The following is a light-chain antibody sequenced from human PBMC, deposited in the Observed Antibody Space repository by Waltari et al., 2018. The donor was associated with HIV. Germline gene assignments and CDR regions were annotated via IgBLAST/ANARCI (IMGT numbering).Light chain of an antibody. Sequence: EIVMTQSLATFSGSPGEGLPLSCRASQCILLNLAWYQQKPGQAPRLLMFGTSNRATGVPARFSGSGSGTEFSLTISSLQSEDVAVYYCQQYNNSPLTFGGGTKVEIK. CDR1: QCILLN. V-gene: IGKV3-15*01. CDR2: GTS. CDR3: QQYNNSPLT. J-gene: IGKJ4*02.